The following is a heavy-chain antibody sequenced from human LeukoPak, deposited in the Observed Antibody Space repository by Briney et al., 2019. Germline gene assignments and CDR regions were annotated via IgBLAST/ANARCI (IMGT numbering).Heavy chain of an antibody. Sequence: GASVKVSCKASGYTFTSYAMHWVRQAPGQRLEWMGWINAGNGNTKYSQKFQGRVTITRDTPASTAYMELSSLRSEGTAVYYCARDLDSSREDVWGQGTTITVSS. CDR1: GYTFTSYA. CDR2: INAGNGNT. D-gene: IGHD3-22*01. V-gene: IGHV1-3*01. CDR3: ARDLDSSREDV. J-gene: IGHJ6*02.